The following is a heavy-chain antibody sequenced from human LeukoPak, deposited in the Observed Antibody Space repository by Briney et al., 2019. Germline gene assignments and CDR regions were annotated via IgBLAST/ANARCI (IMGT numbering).Heavy chain of an antibody. Sequence: GGSLRLSCAASGFTFSSYSMNWVRQAPGKGLEWVSSISSSSSYIYYADSVKGRFTTSRDNAKNTLYLQMNSLEPEDTAVYYCARADYYTSGTFRYYFDYWGQGTLVSVSS. V-gene: IGHV3-21*01. J-gene: IGHJ4*02. CDR2: ISSSSSYI. CDR3: ARADYYTSGTFRYYFDY. CDR1: GFTFSSYS. D-gene: IGHD3-10*01.